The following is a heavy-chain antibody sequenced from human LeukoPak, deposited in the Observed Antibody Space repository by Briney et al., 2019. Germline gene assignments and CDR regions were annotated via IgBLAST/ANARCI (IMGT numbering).Heavy chain of an antibody. CDR3: AREGYYDSSGYSIRFSY. J-gene: IGHJ4*02. Sequence: GGSLRLSCEASEFTFSSYWMHWVRQAPGRGLVWVSRINSDGRTTIYADSVKGRFTISRDNAKNTLYLQMNSLRAEDTAVYYCAREGYYDSSGYSIRFSYWGQGTLVTVSS. D-gene: IGHD3-22*01. CDR2: INSDGRTT. V-gene: IGHV3-74*01. CDR1: EFTFSSYW.